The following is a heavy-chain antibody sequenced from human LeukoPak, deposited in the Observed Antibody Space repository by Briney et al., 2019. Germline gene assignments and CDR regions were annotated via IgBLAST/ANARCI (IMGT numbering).Heavy chain of an antibody. J-gene: IGHJ5*02. Sequence: ASVKVSCKASGYTFTNYGISWVRQAPGQGPEWMGWISAYSGHTNYAQKVQGSVTMTTDTSTSTAYMELSSLRSDDTAVYYCARDNGSGSWSWFDPWGQGTLVSVSA. V-gene: IGHV1-18*01. CDR2: ISAYSGHT. D-gene: IGHD6-13*01. CDR3: ARDNGSGSWSWFDP. CDR1: GYTFTNYG.